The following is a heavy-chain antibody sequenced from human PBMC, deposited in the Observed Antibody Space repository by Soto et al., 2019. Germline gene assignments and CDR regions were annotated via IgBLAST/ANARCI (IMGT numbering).Heavy chain of an antibody. V-gene: IGHV3-48*02. J-gene: IGHJ4*02. Sequence: GGSLRLSCVASGFSFSNYNMNWVRQAPGRGLEWVSYITDSSDTVHYADSVRGRFTISRDNAESSLYLQMNSLRDEDTAVYFCARDFGHGYYLDYWGRGTLVTVSS. CDR1: GFSFSNYN. D-gene: IGHD3-3*01. CDR2: ITDSSDTV. CDR3: ARDFGHGYYLDY.